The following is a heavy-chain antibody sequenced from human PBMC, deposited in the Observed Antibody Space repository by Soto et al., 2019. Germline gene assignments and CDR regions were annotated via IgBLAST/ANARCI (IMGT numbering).Heavy chain of an antibody. CDR3: ARDKGRDYSGMDV. J-gene: IGHJ6*04. Sequence: QVQLQESGPGLVKPLETLSLTCTVSGGSISSYYWSWIRQPPGKGLEWIGYIFYSGSTKYNPSLMSRVTISVDRCMSHCSLSLSSGTAADTAVYCCARDKGRDYSGMDVWGKGTTFTVFS. CDR1: GGSISSYY. V-gene: IGHV4-59*01. CDR2: IFYSGST.